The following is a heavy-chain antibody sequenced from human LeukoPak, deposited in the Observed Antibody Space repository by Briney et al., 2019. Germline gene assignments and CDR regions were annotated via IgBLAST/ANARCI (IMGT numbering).Heavy chain of an antibody. CDR2: IRSKDYAGTT. J-gene: IGHJ4*02. CDR1: GFTFGVYA. CDR3: TRPQYCSGGSCYPSDY. V-gene: IGHV3-49*04. Sequence: GGSLRLSCTASGFTFGVYAMSWVREAPGKGLEWVGCIRSKDYAGTTEYAASVKGRFTISRDDSKSIAYLKMNSLKTEDTAVYYCTRPQYCSGGSCYPSDYWGQGTLVTVSS. D-gene: IGHD2-15*01.